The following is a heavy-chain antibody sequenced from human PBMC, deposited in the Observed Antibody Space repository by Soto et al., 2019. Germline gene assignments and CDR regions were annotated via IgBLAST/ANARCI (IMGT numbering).Heavy chain of an antibody. CDR2: IYRTGST. V-gene: IGHV4-4*02. D-gene: IGHD1-7*01. Sequence: QVQLQESGPGLVKPSGTLSLTCAVSGGSFTSNNWWTWVRQPPGPGLEWIGEIYRTGSTNYNPSLKSRATISLDKSENQFSLKVTSLTAADTAVYYCASRDPGTSVDYWGQGTLVTVSS. J-gene: IGHJ4*02. CDR1: GGSFTSNNW. CDR3: ASRDPGTSVDY.